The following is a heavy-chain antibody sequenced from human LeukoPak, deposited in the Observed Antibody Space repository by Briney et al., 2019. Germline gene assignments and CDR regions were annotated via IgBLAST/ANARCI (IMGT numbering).Heavy chain of an antibody. D-gene: IGHD3-16*01. V-gene: IGHV1-2*02. Sequence: ASVKVSCKASGYTFTGYYMHWVRQAPGQGLEWMGWITPNSGGTHYAQRFQGRVTMTRDTSISTAYMELSRLTSDDPAVYYCSRDRIGRMNDYWGQGTLVTVSS. J-gene: IGHJ4*02. CDR1: GYTFTGYY. CDR3: SRDRIGRMNDY. CDR2: ITPNSGGT.